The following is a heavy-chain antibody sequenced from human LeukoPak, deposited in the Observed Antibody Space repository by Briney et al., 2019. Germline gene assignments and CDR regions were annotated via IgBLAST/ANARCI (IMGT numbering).Heavy chain of an antibody. D-gene: IGHD2-2*03. CDR3: ARVPRPGYCSSTSCYPDAFDI. V-gene: IGHV4-30-4*08. J-gene: IGHJ3*02. CDR2: IYYSGST. CDR1: GGSISSGDYY. Sequence: PLQTLSLTCTVSGGSISSGDYYWSWIRQPPGKGLEWIGYIYYSGSTYYNPSLKSRVTISVDTSKNQFSLKLSSVTAADTAVYYCARVPRPGYCSSTSCYPDAFDICGQGTMVTVSS.